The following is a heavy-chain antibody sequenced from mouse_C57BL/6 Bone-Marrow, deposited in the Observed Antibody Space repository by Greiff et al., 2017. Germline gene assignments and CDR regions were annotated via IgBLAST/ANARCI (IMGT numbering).Heavy chain of an antibody. D-gene: IGHD1-1*01. Sequence: VQLQQSGAELARPGASVKLSCKASGYTFTSYGISWVKQRTGQGLEWIGEISPRSGNTYYNEKFKGKATLTADNSSSTAYMELRSLTSEDSAFYFCGYYGRKTWFAYWGQGTLVTVSA. J-gene: IGHJ3*01. CDR1: GYTFTSYG. V-gene: IGHV1-81*01. CDR3: GYYGRKTWFAY. CDR2: ISPRSGNT.